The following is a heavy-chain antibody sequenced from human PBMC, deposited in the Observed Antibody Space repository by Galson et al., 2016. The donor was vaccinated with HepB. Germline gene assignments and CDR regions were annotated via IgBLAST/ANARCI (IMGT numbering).Heavy chain of an antibody. J-gene: IGHJ4*02. Sequence: SLRLSCAASGFTFSRHAMHWVRQAPGNGLECVSTINENGGRTFYANSLKGRFTISRDNSKNTLYLQMGSLRAEDMAVYYCARGRGGATQRYFDYWGRGTLVTVSS. CDR1: GFTFSRHA. D-gene: IGHD1-26*01. CDR3: ARGRGGATQRYFDY. CDR2: INENGGRT. V-gene: IGHV3-64*01.